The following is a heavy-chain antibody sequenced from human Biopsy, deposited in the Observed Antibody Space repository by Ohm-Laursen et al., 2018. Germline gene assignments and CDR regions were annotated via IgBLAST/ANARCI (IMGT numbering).Heavy chain of an antibody. V-gene: IGHV3-9*01. D-gene: IGHD4-17*01. J-gene: IGHJ6*02. CDR1: GFTFDDHA. Sequence: SLRLSCTASGFTFDDHAMHWVRQPPGKGLEWVSGISWNSDKIGYADSVKGRFTISRDNAKNTLYLQMNSLRAEDTAFYYCTKDQDYGDYGMDVWGQGTTVTVSS. CDR3: TKDQDYGDYGMDV. CDR2: ISWNSDKI.